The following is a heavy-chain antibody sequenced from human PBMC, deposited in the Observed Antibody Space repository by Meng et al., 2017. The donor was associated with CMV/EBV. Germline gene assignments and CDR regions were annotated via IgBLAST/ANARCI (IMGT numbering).Heavy chain of an antibody. CDR1: GFTFSSYA. CDR3: AKDVSSGYYHPYFDY. CDR2: ISGSGGST. Sequence: GFTFSSYAMSSVRQAPGKGLEWVSAISGSGGSTYYADSVKGRFTVSRDNSKNTLYLQMNSLRAEDTAVYYCAKDVSSGYYHPYFDYWGQGTLVTVSS. V-gene: IGHV3-23*01. J-gene: IGHJ4*02. D-gene: IGHD3-22*01.